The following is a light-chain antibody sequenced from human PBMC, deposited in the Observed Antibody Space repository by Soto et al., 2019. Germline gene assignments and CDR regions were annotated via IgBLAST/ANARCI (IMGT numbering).Light chain of an antibody. Sequence: EIVMTQSPATLSVSPGERATLSCRASQSISSNLAWYQQKPGQAPRLLMFRTSSRATGFPARFSGSGSGTDFTLTISSLEPEDFAVYYCQQRSKWPITFGQGTRLEIK. V-gene: IGKV3-11*01. CDR2: RTS. CDR3: QQRSKWPIT. CDR1: QSISSN. J-gene: IGKJ5*01.